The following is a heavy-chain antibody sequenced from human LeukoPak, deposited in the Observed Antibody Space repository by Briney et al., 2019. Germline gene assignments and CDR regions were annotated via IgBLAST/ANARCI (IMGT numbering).Heavy chain of an antibody. Sequence: SVKVSCKASGGTFSSYAISWVRQAPGQGLEWMGRIIPIFGIANCAQKFQGRVTITADKSTSTAYMELSSLRSEDTAVYYCARDSLGDSSGYYVYWGQGTLVTVSS. V-gene: IGHV1-69*04. D-gene: IGHD3-22*01. J-gene: IGHJ4*02. CDR1: GGTFSSYA. CDR2: IIPIFGIA. CDR3: ARDSLGDSSGYYVY.